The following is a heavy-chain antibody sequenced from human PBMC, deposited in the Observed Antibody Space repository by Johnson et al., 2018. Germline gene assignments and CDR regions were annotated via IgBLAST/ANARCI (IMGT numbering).Heavy chain of an antibody. V-gene: IGHV3-15*07. J-gene: IGHJ6*03. CDR1: GFTFSGSA. D-gene: IGHD4-17*01. Sequence: VQLQESGGGLVQPGGSLKLSCAASGFTFSGSAIHWVRQASGKGLEWVGRIKNKYDGGTTDYATPVKGRFTISRSDSRNTLYLQMYTLKVEHTAVYFCATKRTCDYGVYALGPKFFYMGVWGKGTTVTVSS. CDR3: ATKRTCDYGVYALGPKFFYMGV. CDR2: IKNKYDGGTT.